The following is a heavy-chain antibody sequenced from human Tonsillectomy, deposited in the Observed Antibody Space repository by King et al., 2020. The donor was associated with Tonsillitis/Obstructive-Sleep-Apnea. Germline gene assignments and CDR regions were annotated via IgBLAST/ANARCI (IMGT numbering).Heavy chain of an antibody. Sequence: QLVQSGAEVKKPGSSVKVSCKASGGPFSSFATSWVRRAPGQGLEWRGGIFPIFGTATSAQKFQARVTITADESTSTAYMELSSLRSEDTAVYYCASGAGGWLQRTTFDYWGQGTLVTVSS. CDR1: GGPFSSFA. V-gene: IGHV1-69*01. CDR3: ASGAGGWLQRTTFDY. D-gene: IGHD5-24*01. CDR2: IFPIFGTA. J-gene: IGHJ4*02.